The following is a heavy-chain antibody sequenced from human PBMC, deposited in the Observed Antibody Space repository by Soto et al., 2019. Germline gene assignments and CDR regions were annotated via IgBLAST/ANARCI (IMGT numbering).Heavy chain of an antibody. V-gene: IGHV3-23*01. Sequence: EVQLLESGGGLVQPGGSLRLSCAASGFTFSRYAMSWVRQAPGKGLEWVSAISGSGGSTYYADSVKGRFTISRDNPKNTLYLQMNSLRAEDTAVYYCAILHRGDEYFYYWGQGTLVTVSS. J-gene: IGHJ4*02. CDR1: GFTFSRYA. CDR2: ISGSGGST. CDR3: AILHRGDEYFYY. D-gene: IGHD6-6*01.